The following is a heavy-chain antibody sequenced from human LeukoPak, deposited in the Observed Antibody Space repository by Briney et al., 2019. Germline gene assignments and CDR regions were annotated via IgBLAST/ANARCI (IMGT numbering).Heavy chain of an antibody. D-gene: IGHD5-18*01. V-gene: IGHV4-39*01. CDR2: IYYSGST. CDR1: GGSISSSSYY. J-gene: IGHJ4*02. Sequence: SETLSLTCTVSGGSISSSSYYWGWIRQPPGKGLEWIGSIYYSGSTYYNPSLKSRVTISVDTSKNQFSLKLSSVTAAETAVYYCASLQLWLRSFDYWGQGTLVTVSS. CDR3: ASLQLWLRSFDY.